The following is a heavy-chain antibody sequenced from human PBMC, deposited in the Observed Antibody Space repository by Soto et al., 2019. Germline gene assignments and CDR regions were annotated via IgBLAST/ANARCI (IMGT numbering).Heavy chain of an antibody. J-gene: IGHJ6*02. Sequence: ASVKVSCKASGGTFSSYAISWVRQAPGQGLEWMGGIIPIFGTANYAQKFQGRVTITADESTSTAYMELSSLRSEDTAVYYCARGEVTAILPGFYGMDVWGQGTTVTVSS. D-gene: IGHD2-21*02. V-gene: IGHV1-69*13. CDR2: IIPIFGTA. CDR3: ARGEVTAILPGFYGMDV. CDR1: GGTFSSYA.